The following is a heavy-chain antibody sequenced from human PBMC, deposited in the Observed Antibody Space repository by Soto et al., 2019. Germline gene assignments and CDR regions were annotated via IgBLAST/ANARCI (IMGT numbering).Heavy chain of an antibody. CDR2: IWYDGSNK. CDR1: GVRFNSSG. CDR3: ARVWIAAAGFDY. Sequence: SLRLYSAASGVRFNSSGVPWARKAPGKGLECVAVIWYDGSNKYYADSVKGRFTISRDNSKNTLYLQMNSLRAEDTAVYYCARVWIAAAGFDYWGQGTLVTVSS. V-gene: IGHV3-33*01. J-gene: IGHJ4*02. D-gene: IGHD6-13*01.